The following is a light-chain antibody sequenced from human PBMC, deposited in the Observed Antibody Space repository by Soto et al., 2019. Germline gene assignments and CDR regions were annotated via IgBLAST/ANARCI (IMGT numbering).Light chain of an antibody. CDR3: AAWDDSLNGAV. V-gene: IGLV1-44*01. J-gene: IGLJ2*01. CDR1: SSNIGSNT. CDR2: SNN. Sequence: QAVVTQPPSASGTPGQRVTISCSGSSSNIGSNTVNWYQQLPGTATKLLIYSNNQRPSGVPDRFSGSKSRTSASLAISGLQSEDEAYYYCAAWDDSLNGAVFGGGTKLTVL.